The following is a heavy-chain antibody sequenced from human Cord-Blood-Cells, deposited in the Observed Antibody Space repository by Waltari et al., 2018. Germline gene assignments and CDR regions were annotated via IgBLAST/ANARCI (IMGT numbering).Heavy chain of an antibody. CDR2: IYYSGST. V-gene: IGHV4-39*01. D-gene: IGHD3-10*01. J-gene: IGHJ3*02. CDR3: ARPYGSGSYYAFDI. Sequence: QLQLQESGPGLVKPSETLSLTCTVSGGSISSSSYYWGGIRQPPGKGLEWIGSIYYSGSTYYNPSLKSRVTISVDTSKNQFSLKLSSVTAADTAVYYCARPYGSGSYYAFDIWGQGTMVTVSS. CDR1: GGSISSSSYY.